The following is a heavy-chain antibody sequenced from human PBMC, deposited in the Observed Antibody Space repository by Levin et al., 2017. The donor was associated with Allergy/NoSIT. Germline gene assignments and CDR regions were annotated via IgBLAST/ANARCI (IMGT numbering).Heavy chain of an antibody. CDR1: GFTFDDYA. Sequence: SLKISCAASGFTFDDYAMHWVRQAPGKGLEWVSGISWNSGSIGYADSVKGRFTISRDNAKNSLYLQMNSLRAEDTALYYCAKSQGIAVAGPYYFDYWGQGTLVTVSS. CDR3: AKSQGIAVAGPYYFDY. CDR2: ISWNSGSI. V-gene: IGHV3-9*01. J-gene: IGHJ4*02. D-gene: IGHD6-19*01.